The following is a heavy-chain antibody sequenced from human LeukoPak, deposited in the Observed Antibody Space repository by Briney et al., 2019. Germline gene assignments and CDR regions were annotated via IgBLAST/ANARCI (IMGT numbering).Heavy chain of an antibody. CDR2: IYYSGST. CDR3: ARQDDYVWGSYRYPGWFDP. Sequence: KTSETLSLTCTVSGGSISSYYWSWIRQPPGKGLEWIGYIYYSGSTNYNPSLKSRVTISVDTSKNQFSLKLSSVTAADTAVYYCARQDDYVWGSYRYPGWFDPWGPGTLVNVSS. J-gene: IGHJ5*02. V-gene: IGHV4-59*08. D-gene: IGHD3-16*02. CDR1: GGSISSYY.